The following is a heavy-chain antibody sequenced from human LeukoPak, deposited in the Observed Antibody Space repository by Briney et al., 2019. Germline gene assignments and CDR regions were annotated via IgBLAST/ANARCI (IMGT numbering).Heavy chain of an antibody. CDR3: ARSYYYGSASYAFDM. Sequence: SETLSLTCTVSGGSISSYYWSWIRQPPGKGLEWIGYIYYSGSTNYNPSLKSRVTISVDTSKNQFSLKLSSVTAADTAVYYCARSYYYGSASYAFDMWGQGTVVTVSS. V-gene: IGHV4-59*12. D-gene: IGHD3-10*01. J-gene: IGHJ3*02. CDR2: IYYSGST. CDR1: GGSISSYY.